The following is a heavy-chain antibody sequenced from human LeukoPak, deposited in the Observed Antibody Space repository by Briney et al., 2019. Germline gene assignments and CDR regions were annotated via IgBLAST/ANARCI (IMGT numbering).Heavy chain of an antibody. CDR3: ARENVGIVATIRVYYFDY. Sequence: PSETLSLICAVYGGSFSGYYWSWIRQPPGKGLEWIGEINHSGSSNYNPSLKSRVTISVDTSKNQFSLKLSSVTAADTAVYYCARENVGIVATIRVYYFDYWGQGTLVTVSS. CDR1: GGSFSGYY. J-gene: IGHJ4*02. CDR2: INHSGSS. V-gene: IGHV4-34*01. D-gene: IGHD5-12*01.